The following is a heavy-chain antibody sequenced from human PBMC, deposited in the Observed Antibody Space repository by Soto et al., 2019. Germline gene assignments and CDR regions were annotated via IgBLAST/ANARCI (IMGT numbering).Heavy chain of an antibody. V-gene: IGHV4-59*12. D-gene: IGHD4-17*01. CDR1: GGSISSNH. CDR3: ARDKSRPSASVRFDP. CDR2: VYYTGYT. Sequence: SETLSLTCTVSGGSISSNHWSWIRQPPGKGLEWIGFVYYTGYTNYNPSLKSRITISLNTSKNQFSLKLSSVTAADTAIYFCARDKSRPSASVRFDPWGQGTLVTVSS. J-gene: IGHJ5*02.